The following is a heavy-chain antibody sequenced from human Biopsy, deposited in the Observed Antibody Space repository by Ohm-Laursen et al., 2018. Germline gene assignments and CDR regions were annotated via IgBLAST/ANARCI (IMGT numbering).Heavy chain of an antibody. Sequence: SETLSLTCTVSGGSVRSPDHRWNWVRRAPGKGLEWIGNIYYSWTTLSNPSLSGRVAMDLDRSTNQFSLKLKSVTSADTAVYFCARAYFYGMGTSNYFLDSWGQGALVTVSS. CDR1: GGSVRSPDHR. V-gene: IGHV4-61*08. CDR2: IYYSWTT. J-gene: IGHJ4*02. D-gene: IGHD3-10*01. CDR3: ARAYFYGMGTSNYFLDS.